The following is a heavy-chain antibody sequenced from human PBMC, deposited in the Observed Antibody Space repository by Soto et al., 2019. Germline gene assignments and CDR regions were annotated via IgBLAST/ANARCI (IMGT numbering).Heavy chain of an antibody. D-gene: IGHD3-3*01. V-gene: IGHV3-23*01. CDR1: GFTFSSYA. J-gene: IGHJ5*02. Sequence: GGSLRLSCAASGFTFSSYAMSWVRQAPGKGLEWVSAISGSGGSTYYADSVKGRFTISRDNSKNTLYLQMNSLRAEDTAVYYCAKDVGDFGVVIIGNWFDPWGQGTLVTVSS. CDR3: AKDVGDFGVVIIGNWFDP. CDR2: ISGSGGST.